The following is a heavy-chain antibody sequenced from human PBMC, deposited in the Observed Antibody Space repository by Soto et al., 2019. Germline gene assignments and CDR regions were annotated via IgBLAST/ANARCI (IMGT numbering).Heavy chain of an antibody. D-gene: IGHD5-12*01. J-gene: IGHJ3*02. Sequence: GGSLRLSCAASGFTFSSYAMSWVRQAPGKGLEWVSAISGSGGSTYYADSVKGRFTISRDNSKNTLYLQMNSLRAEDTAVYYCAKLIVDIVATIRCSAFDIWGQGTMVTVSS. V-gene: IGHV3-23*01. CDR2: ISGSGGST. CDR1: GFTFSSYA. CDR3: AKLIVDIVATIRCSAFDI.